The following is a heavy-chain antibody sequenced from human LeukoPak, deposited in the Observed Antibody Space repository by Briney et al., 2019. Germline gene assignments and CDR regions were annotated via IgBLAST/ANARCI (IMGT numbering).Heavy chain of an antibody. J-gene: IGHJ4*02. D-gene: IGHD1-26*01. CDR2: IAVRSDGGTT. CDR1: GFTFSYAW. Sequence: PGGSLRLSCAASGFTFSYAWMTWVRQGPGKGLEWVGHIAVRSDGGTTDYAAPVKGRFTISRDDSKSTLYLQMDSPQTEDTAVYYCASLVGFSLYYWGQGTLVTVSS. CDR3: ASLVGFSLYY. V-gene: IGHV3-15*04.